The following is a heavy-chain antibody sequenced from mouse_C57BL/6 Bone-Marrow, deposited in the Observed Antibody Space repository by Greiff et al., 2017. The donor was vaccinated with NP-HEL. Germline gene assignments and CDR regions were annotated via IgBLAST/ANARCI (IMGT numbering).Heavy chain of an antibody. J-gene: IGHJ2*01. V-gene: IGHV6-3*01. D-gene: IGHD4-1*01. CDR2: IRLKSDNYAT. CDR1: GFTFSNYW. Sequence: EVKLVESGGGLVQPGGSMKLSCVASGFTFSNYWMNWVRQSPEKGLEWVAQIRLKSDNYATHYAESVKGRFTISRDDSKSSVYLQMNNLRAEDTGIYYCMGSPYYFDYWGQGTTLTVSS. CDR3: MGSPYYFDY.